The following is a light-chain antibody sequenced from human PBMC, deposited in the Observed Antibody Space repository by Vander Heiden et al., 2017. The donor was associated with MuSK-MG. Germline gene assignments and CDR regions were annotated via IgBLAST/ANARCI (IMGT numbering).Light chain of an antibody. CDR3: MQAVQTPNT. CDR1: QRHLQCNWDND. V-gene: IGKV2-28*01. Sequence: DIVMPQSLLSVRVTPGEPASISRSACQRHLQCNWDNDLHWYLQKPGKSPQLLIYLGSNRASGVPDRFSGSGSGTDFTLTISRVEAEDVGAYYCMQAVQTPNTFGQGTRLEIK. J-gene: IGKJ5*01. CDR2: LGS.